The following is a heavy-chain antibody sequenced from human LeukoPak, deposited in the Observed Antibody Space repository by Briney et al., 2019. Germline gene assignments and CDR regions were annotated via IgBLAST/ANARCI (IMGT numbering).Heavy chain of an antibody. Sequence: PGGSLRLSCAASGFTFSSYAMHWVRQAPGKGLEWVAVISYDGSNKYYADSVKGRFTISRDNSKNTLYLQMNSLRAEDTAVYYCAKRDGYSHYYYYGMDVWGQGTTVTVSS. CDR3: AKRDGYSHYYYYGMDV. CDR1: GFTFSSYA. CDR2: ISYDGSNK. D-gene: IGHD5-24*01. V-gene: IGHV3-30-3*01. J-gene: IGHJ6*02.